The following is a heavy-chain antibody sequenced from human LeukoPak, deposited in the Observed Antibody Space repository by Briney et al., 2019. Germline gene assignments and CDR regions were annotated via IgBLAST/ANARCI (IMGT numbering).Heavy chain of an antibody. J-gene: IGHJ3*02. V-gene: IGHV1-18*01. CDR1: GYTFTSYG. D-gene: IGHD3-9*01. CDR3: ARDRDDILTGYDAFDI. Sequence: ASVKVSCKASGYTFTSYGISWVRQAPGQGLEWMGWISAYNGNTNYAQKLQGRVTMTTDTSTSTAYMELRSLRSEDTAVYYCARDRDDILTGYDAFDIWGQGTMVIVSS. CDR2: ISAYNGNT.